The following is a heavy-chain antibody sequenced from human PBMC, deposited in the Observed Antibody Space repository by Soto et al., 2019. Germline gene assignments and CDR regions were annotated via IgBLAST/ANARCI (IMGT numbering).Heavy chain of an antibody. CDR1: GFTFSSYT. V-gene: IGHV3-21*01. J-gene: IGHJ5*02. CDR3: ARQGDPHSSGWNYGWFDP. D-gene: IGHD6-19*01. CDR2: ISSSGSYI. Sequence: EVQLVESGGGLVKPGGSLRRSCAASGFTFSSYTMIWVRQAPGKGLQWVSSISSSGSYIYYADSVKGRFTISRDNAKSALYLQMNTLKGEDTALYSCARQGDPHSSGWNYGWFDPWGQGTPATVSS.